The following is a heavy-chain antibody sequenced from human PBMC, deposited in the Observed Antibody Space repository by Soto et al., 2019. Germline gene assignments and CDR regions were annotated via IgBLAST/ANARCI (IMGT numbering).Heavy chain of an antibody. CDR2: IVVGSGNT. V-gene: IGHV1-58*01. D-gene: IGHD1-26*01. J-gene: IGHJ3*02. CDR1: GFTFTSSA. Sequence: SVKVSCKASGFTFTSSAVQWVRQARGQRLEWIGWIVVGSGNTNYAQKFQERVTITRDMSTSTAYMQLSSLRSEDTAVYYCAAGSGTYYTAFDIWGQGIMVIVSS. CDR3: AAGSGTYYTAFDI.